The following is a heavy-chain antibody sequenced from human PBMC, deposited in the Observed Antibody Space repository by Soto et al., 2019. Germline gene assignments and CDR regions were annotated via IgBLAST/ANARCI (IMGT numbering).Heavy chain of an antibody. Sequence: QVQLVQSGAEVKKPGSSVKVSCKASGGTFSSYAISWVRQAPGQGLEWMGGIIPIYGTANYAQTFQGRDTSTADESTRTAYTELSSLRSEETAVYYCGRASEFVSITMVPGAAQRGYYYYYGMDVWGQGTTVTVSS. CDR2: IIPIYGTA. CDR3: GRASEFVSITMVPGAAQRGYYYYYGMDV. D-gene: IGHD3-10*01. J-gene: IGHJ6*02. CDR1: GGTFSSYA. V-gene: IGHV1-69*12.